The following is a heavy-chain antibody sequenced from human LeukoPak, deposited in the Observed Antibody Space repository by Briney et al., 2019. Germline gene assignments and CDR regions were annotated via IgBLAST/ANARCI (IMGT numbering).Heavy chain of an antibody. CDR2: IYYSGST. V-gene: IGHV4-59*01. Sequence: SETLSLICTVSGGSISSYYWSWIRQPPGKGLEWIGYIYYSGSTNYNPSLKSRLTISVDTSKNQFSLKLSSVTAADTAVYYCARTTEAHSWRTRYYDYYMDVWGKGTTVAVSS. CDR1: GGSISSYY. D-gene: IGHD6-13*01. J-gene: IGHJ6*03. CDR3: ARTTEAHSWRTRYYDYYMDV.